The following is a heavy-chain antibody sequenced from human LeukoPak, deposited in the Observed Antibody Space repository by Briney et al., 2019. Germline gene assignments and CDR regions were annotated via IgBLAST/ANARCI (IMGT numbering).Heavy chain of an antibody. CDR1: GYTFTSYY. CDR2: INPSGGST. CDR3: ARDWRTQYYYDSSGYDNWFDP. V-gene: IGHV1-46*01. J-gene: IGHJ5*02. D-gene: IGHD3-22*01. Sequence: GASVKVSCKASGYTFTSYYMHWVRQAPGQGLEWMGIINPSGGSTSYAQKFQGRVTMTRDMSTSTVYMELSSLRSEDTAVYYCARDWRTQYYYDSSGYDNWFDPWGQGTLVTVSS.